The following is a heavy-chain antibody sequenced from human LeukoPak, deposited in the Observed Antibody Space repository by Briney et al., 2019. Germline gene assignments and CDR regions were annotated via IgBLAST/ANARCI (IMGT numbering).Heavy chain of an antibody. D-gene: IGHD3-10*02. Sequence: GESLRLSCAASGFTFSSYEKNWVRQPPGEGLEWVSYISCSGSTIYYAPSVKGRFTISRDNAKNSLSLQMNSLSAEDTAVYYCAELGITMIGGVWGKGTTVTISS. J-gene: IGHJ6*04. CDR3: AELGITMIGGV. CDR1: GFTFSSYE. CDR2: ISCSGSTI. V-gene: IGHV3-48*03.